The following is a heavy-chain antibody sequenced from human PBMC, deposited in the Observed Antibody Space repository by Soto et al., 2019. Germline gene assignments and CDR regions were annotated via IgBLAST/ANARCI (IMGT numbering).Heavy chain of an antibody. Sequence: PGGSLRLSCAVSEFTVSTYGMHWVRQAPGKGLEWVAVISRDGGTKYYADSVKGRFTISRDNSRNTLFLEMNSLRGDDMAVYYCTGEVASGYWGQGTLVTVSS. CDR1: EFTVSTYG. V-gene: IGHV3-30*03. D-gene: IGHD2-8*02. CDR3: TGEVASGY. CDR2: ISRDGGTK. J-gene: IGHJ4*02.